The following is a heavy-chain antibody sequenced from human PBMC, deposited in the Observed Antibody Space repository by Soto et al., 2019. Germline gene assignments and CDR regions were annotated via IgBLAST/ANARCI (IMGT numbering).Heavy chain of an antibody. V-gene: IGHV4-4*02. Sequence: QVQLQESGPRLVKPSGTLSLTCAVSGGSISSNIWWTWVCQPPGKGLEWIGEIFHSGSTTYSPSLKSRVTISVDKSKNHFSLKLSSVTAADTAMYYCARLSGSPNRRLYYGMDVWGQGTTVTVSS. CDR3: ARLSGSPNRRLYYGMDV. CDR2: IFHSGST. D-gene: IGHD1-26*01. CDR1: GGSISSNIW. J-gene: IGHJ6*02.